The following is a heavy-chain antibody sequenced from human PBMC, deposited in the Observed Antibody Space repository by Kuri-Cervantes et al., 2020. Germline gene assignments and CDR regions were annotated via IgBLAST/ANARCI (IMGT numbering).Heavy chain of an antibody. V-gene: IGHV3-7*01. CDR2: INHDGSEK. Sequence: GGSLRLSCAASGFTFSSSSMTWVRQAPGKGLEWVANINHDGSEKYYVDSVKGRFTISRDNAKNSLYLQMNSLRAEDTAVYYCAREQDDYVWGSYRPTTAYYYMDVWGKGTTVTVSS. J-gene: IGHJ6*03. D-gene: IGHD3-16*02. CDR3: AREQDDYVWGSYRPTTAYYYMDV. CDR1: GFTFSSSS.